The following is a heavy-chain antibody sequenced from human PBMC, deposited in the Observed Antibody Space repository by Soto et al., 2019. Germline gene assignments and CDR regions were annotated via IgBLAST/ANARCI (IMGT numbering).Heavy chain of an antibody. V-gene: IGHV3-23*01. J-gene: IGHJ1*01. CDR2: ISGSGSST. CDR1: GFTFSIYA. Sequence: EVQLLESGGGLVQPGGSLRLSCVASGFTFSIYALRWVRQAPGKGLEWVSGISGSGSSTFYADSVKGRFTISRDNFKSTLFLQTNSLRAEDTAAYYCAKIYPIAASGMDFPPLGQCTLVTVSS. CDR3: AKIYPIAASGMDFPP. D-gene: IGHD6-13*01.